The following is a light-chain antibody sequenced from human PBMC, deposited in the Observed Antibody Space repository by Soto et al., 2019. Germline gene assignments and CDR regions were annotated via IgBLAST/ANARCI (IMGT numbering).Light chain of an antibody. CDR2: DVS. Sequence: QSALTQPASVSGSPGESITISCTGTISDVGGYNSVSWHQQHPGKAPKLLIYDVSNRPSGVSNRFSGSKSGNTASLTISGLQAEDEADYYYASYTSRSTLAFGGGTKLTVL. CDR3: ASYTSRSTLA. V-gene: IGLV2-14*01. CDR1: ISDVGGYNS. J-gene: IGLJ2*01.